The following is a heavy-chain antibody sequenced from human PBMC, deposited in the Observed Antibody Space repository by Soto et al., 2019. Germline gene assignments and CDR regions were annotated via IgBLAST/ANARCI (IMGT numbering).Heavy chain of an antibody. Sequence: QLQLQESGPGLVKPSETLSLTCTVSGGSISSSSYYWGWIRQPPGKGLEWIGSIYYSGSTYYNPSLRSRVTISVDRSKNPFALKLSSVTAADTAVYYCARRDSSSWIVAYWGQGTLVTVSS. D-gene: IGHD6-13*01. J-gene: IGHJ4*02. CDR3: ARRDSSSWIVAY. CDR1: GGSISSSSYY. CDR2: IYYSGST. V-gene: IGHV4-39*01.